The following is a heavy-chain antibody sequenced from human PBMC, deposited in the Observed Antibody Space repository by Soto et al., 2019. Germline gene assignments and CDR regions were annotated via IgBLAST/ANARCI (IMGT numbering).Heavy chain of an antibody. CDR3: ARDHGMPYSSSSYYYYCMDV. Sequence: SETLSLTCTVSGGSISSYYWSWIRQPAGKGLEWIGRIYTSGSTNYNPSLKSRVTMSVDTSKNQFSLKLSSATAADTAVYYCARDHGMPYSSSSYYYYCMDVWGQGTTVTVSS. D-gene: IGHD6-13*01. J-gene: IGHJ6*02. CDR1: GGSISSYY. V-gene: IGHV4-4*07. CDR2: IYTSGST.